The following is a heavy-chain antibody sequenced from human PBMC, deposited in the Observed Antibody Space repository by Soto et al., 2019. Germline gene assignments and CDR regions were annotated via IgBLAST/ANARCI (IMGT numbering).Heavy chain of an antibody. CDR3: ARGRTRSWLEP. Sequence: DTLSLTCTVSGGSISSDYWSWIRRPPGKGLEWIGYIYYSGSTNYNPSLKSLVTISVDTSKNQFSLKLSSVTAADTAVYYCARGRTRSWLEPLGQGTLVTVFS. J-gene: IGHJ5*02. V-gene: IGHV4-59*01. CDR2: IYYSGST. CDR1: GGSISSDY.